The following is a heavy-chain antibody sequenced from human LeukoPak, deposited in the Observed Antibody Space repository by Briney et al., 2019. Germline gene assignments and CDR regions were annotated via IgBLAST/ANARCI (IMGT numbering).Heavy chain of an antibody. CDR3: ASSWGSAVTFSWFDP. Sequence: GGSLRLSCTTSGFTFTSYGMYLIRQAPGKGLEGVAVIWHDGSNKYYADSVKGRFTISRDNSKNTLYLQMNSLRAEDTAVYYCASSWGSAVTFSWFDPWGQGTLVTVSS. V-gene: IGHV3-33*01. J-gene: IGHJ5*02. CDR2: IWHDGSNK. D-gene: IGHD7-27*01. CDR1: GFTFTSYG.